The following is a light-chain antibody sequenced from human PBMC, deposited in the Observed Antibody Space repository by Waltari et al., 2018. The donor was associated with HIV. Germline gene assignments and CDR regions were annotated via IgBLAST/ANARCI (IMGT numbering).Light chain of an antibody. CDR1: NIGDKN. J-gene: IGLJ2*01. Sequence: SYVLTQAPSVSVAPGQTARVTCGGNNIGDKNVHWYQQKPGQAPVSVVYDGSDRPSGIPERFSGYNSGNTATLTINRVEAGDEADYYCQVWDSSSDHAIFGGGTKLTVL. CDR3: QVWDSSSDHAI. CDR2: DGS. V-gene: IGLV3-21*02.